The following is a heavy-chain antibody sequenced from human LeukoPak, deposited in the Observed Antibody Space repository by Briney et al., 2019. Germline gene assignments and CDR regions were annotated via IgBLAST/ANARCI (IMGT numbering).Heavy chain of an antibody. Sequence: GASVKVSCKASGYTFTSYGISWVRQAPGQGLEWMGWISAYNGNTNYAQKLQGRVTMTTDTSTSTAHMELRSLRSDDTAVYYCARDLASSLVGAGGGFDYWGQGTLVTVSS. J-gene: IGHJ4*02. CDR2: ISAYNGNT. D-gene: IGHD1-26*01. CDR1: GYTFTSYG. CDR3: ARDLASSLVGAGGGFDY. V-gene: IGHV1-18*01.